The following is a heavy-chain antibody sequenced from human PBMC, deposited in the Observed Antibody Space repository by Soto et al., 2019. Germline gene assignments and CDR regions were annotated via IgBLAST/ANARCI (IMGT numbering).Heavy chain of an antibody. Sequence: EVQLVESGGGLVQPGGSLRLSCAASGFTFSSYEMNWVRQAPGKGLELVSYISSSGSTIYYADPVKGRFTISRDNAKNSLYLQMNSLRAEDTAVYYCARARVATITTFDYWGQGTLVTVSS. J-gene: IGHJ4*02. CDR1: GFTFSSYE. D-gene: IGHD5-12*01. CDR3: ARARVATITTFDY. V-gene: IGHV3-48*03. CDR2: ISSSGSTI.